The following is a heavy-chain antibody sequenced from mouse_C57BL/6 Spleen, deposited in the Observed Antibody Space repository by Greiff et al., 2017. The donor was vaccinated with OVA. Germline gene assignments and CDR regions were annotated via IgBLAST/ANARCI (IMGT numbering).Heavy chain of an antibody. CDR3: ARIRTTVVATDYAMDY. Sequence: QVTLKVSGPGLLQPSQTLTLTCSFSGFSLSTFGMGLVWIRQPSGKGLVWLVYIWWDDDKYYNPVLKSRLTISKATSKNRRIVKIDNVDTADNDTDYCARIRTTVVATDYAMDYWGQGTSVTVSS. CDR2: IWWDDDK. D-gene: IGHD1-1*01. V-gene: IGHV8-8*01. J-gene: IGHJ4*01. CDR1: GFSLSTFGMG.